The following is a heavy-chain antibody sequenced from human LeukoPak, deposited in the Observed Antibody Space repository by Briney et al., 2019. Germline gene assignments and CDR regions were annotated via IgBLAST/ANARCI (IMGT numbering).Heavy chain of an antibody. CDR3: AALTSGASRAYRSRREGSPGKEAFDT. J-gene: IGHJ3*02. CDR2: ISYDGSNK. CDR1: GFTFSSYA. Sequence: PGGSLRLSCAASGFTFSSYAMHWVRQAPGKGLEWVAVISYDGSNKYYADSVKGRFTISRDNSKNTLYLQMNSLRAEDTAVYYCAALTSGASRAYRSRREGSPGKEAFDTWAKGQWSPSLQ. D-gene: IGHD5-24*01. V-gene: IGHV3-30-3*01.